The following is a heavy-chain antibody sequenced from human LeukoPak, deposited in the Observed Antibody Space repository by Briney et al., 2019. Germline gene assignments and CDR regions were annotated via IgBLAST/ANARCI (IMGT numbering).Heavy chain of an antibody. CDR3: ARAPQGSTPDY. Sequence: TGGSLRLSCSASGFTFNHFFMSWVRRAPGKGLEWVASVKHDGSVKSYADSANGRFTISRDNAKNSVYLQMDTLRADDTAVYYCARAPQGSTPDYWGQGTLVSVSS. V-gene: IGHV3-7*01. CDR1: GFTFNHFF. J-gene: IGHJ4*02. CDR2: VKHDGSVK.